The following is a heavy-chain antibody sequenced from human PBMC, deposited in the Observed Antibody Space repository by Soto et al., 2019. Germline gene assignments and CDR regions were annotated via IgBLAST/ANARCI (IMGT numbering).Heavy chain of an antibody. CDR1: GGSISSGGYY. CDR2: IYYSGST. J-gene: IGHJ6*02. V-gene: IGHV4-31*03. CDR3: ARDPHYRMDV. Sequence: QVQLQESGPGLVKPSQTLSLTCTVSGGSISSGGYYWSWIRQPPGKGLEGIGYIYYSGSTYYNPSLKSRVTISVDTSNNHFSLKPSSVTAADTAVYYCARDPHYRMDVWGQGTTVTVSS.